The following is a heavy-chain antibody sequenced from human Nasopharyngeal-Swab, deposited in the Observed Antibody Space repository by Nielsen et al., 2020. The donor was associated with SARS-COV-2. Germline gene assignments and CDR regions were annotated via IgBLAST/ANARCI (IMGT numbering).Heavy chain of an antibody. CDR1: GDKVSNINAV. CDR3: ARGSSPPIFYYYMDA. J-gene: IGHJ6*03. Sequence: SQTLSLTCAISGDKVSNINAVWTWIRQSPSRGLEWLGRTYYRSKWYNHYAISVEGRITINSDTSKNQFSLHLNSVTPEDTAVYYCARGSSPPIFYYYMDAWGKGTTVTVSS. CDR2: TYYRSKWYN. V-gene: IGHV6-1*01.